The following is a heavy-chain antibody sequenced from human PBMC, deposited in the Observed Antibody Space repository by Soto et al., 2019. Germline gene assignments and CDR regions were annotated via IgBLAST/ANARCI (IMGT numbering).Heavy chain of an antibody. CDR2: ISSNGGST. V-gene: IGHV3-64D*06. J-gene: IGHJ6*02. Sequence: XGSLRLSCSASGFTFSSYAMHWVRQAPGKGLEYVSAISSNGGSTYYADSVKGRFTISRDNSKNTLYLQMSSLRAEGTAVYYCVKDRPELPPYYYYGMDVWGQGTTVTVSS. CDR3: VKDRPELPPYYYYGMDV. D-gene: IGHD1-7*01. CDR1: GFTFSSYA.